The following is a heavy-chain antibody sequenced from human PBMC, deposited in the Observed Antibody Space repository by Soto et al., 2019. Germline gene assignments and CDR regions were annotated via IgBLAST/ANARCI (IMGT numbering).Heavy chain of an antibody. CDR3: ARRYSYGYANYYYYYGMDV. CDR2: ISYDGSNK. D-gene: IGHD5-18*01. J-gene: IGHJ6*02. CDR1: GFTFSSYA. V-gene: IGHV3-30-3*01. Sequence: QVQLVESGGGVVQPGRSLRLSCAASGFTFSSYAMHWVRQAPGKGLEWVAVISYDGSNKYYADSVKGRFTISRDNSXNXLXXQMNSLRAEDTAVYYCARRYSYGYANYYYYYGMDVWGQGTTVTVSS.